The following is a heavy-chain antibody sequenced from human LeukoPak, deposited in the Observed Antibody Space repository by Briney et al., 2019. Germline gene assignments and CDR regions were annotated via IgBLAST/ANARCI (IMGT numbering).Heavy chain of an antibody. CDR3: ARLGYCSGGSCYTPNFDY. V-gene: IGHV3-7*01. Sequence: PGGSLRLSCAASGFTFSSYWMSWVRQAPGKGLEWVANIKQDGSEEYYVDSVKGRFTISRDNAKNSLYLQMNSLRAEDTAVYYCARLGYCSGGSCYTPNFDYWGQGTLVTVSS. D-gene: IGHD2-15*01. J-gene: IGHJ4*02. CDR1: GFTFSSYW. CDR2: IKQDGSEE.